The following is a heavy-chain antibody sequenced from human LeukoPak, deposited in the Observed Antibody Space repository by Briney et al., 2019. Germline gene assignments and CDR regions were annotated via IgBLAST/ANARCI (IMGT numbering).Heavy chain of an antibody. V-gene: IGHV3-33*01. CDR1: GFTFSNYG. CDR3: ARGHTSGWYELDY. CDR2: VWYDGSNK. J-gene: IGHJ4*02. Sequence: GGSLRLSCAASGFTFSNYGMHWVRQAPGKGLEWVAVVWYDGSNKYCTDSVKGRFTISRDNSNNMLFLQLNSLRADDTAVYYCARGHTSGWYELDYWGQGTLVTVSS. D-gene: IGHD6-19*01.